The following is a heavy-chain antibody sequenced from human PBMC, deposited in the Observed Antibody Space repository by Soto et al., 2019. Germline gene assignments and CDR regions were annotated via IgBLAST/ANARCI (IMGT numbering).Heavy chain of an antibody. CDR1: GGSISSYY. CDR2: IYYSGST. Sequence: PSETLSLTCTVSGGSISSYYWSWIRQPPGKGLEWIGYIYYSGSTNYNPSLKSRVTISVDTSKNQFSLKLSSVTAADTAVYYCARVHSLDIWSGSWFDPWGRGTLVTVSS. CDR3: ARVHSLDIWSGSWFDP. J-gene: IGHJ5*02. V-gene: IGHV4-59*01. D-gene: IGHD3-3*01.